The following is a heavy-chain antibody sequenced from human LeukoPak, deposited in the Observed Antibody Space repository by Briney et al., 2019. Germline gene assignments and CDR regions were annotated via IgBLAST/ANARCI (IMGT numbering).Heavy chain of an antibody. CDR1: GGSISSSSYY. J-gene: IGHJ3*02. CDR3: ARDRHYYDSSGYQGAFDI. V-gene: IGHV4-39*02. D-gene: IGHD3-22*01. CDR2: IYYSGST. Sequence: SETLSLTCTVSGGSISSSSYYWGWIRQPPGKGLEWIGSIYYSGSTYYNPSLKSRVTISVDTSKNQFSLKLSSVTAADTAVYYCARDRHYYDSSGYQGAFDIWGQGTMVTVSS.